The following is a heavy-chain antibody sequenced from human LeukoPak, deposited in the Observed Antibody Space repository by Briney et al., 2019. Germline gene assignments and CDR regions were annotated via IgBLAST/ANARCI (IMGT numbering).Heavy chain of an antibody. D-gene: IGHD6-13*01. Sequence: GGSLRLSCAASGFTFSTYSMNWVRQAPGKGLEWVSSISTSSIYIYYANSLKGRFTISRDNSKNTLYLQMNSLRAEDTALYYCAKTGGIAAAHWGQGTLVTVSS. J-gene: IGHJ4*02. CDR2: ISTSSIYI. CDR1: GFTFSTYS. V-gene: IGHV3-21*04. CDR3: AKTGGIAAAH.